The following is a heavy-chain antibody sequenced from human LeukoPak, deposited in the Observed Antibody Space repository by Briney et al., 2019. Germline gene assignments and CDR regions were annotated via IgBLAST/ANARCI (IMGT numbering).Heavy chain of an antibody. CDR2: ISWNSGSI. V-gene: IGHV3-9*03. J-gene: IGHJ3*02. Sequence: PGRSLRLSCAAPGFTFDDYAMHWVRQAPGKGLEWVSGISWNSGSIGYADSVKGRFTISRDNAKNSLYLQMNSLRAEDMALYYCAKDITPLRMTVVASHAFDIWGQGTMVTVSS. CDR3: AKDITPLRMTVVASHAFDI. CDR1: GFTFDDYA. D-gene: IGHD3-22*01.